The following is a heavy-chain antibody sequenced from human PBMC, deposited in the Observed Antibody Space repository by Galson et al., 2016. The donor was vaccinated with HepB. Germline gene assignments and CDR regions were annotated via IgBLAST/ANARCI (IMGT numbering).Heavy chain of an antibody. CDR1: GFTFSNYV. D-gene: IGHD2-21*02. J-gene: IGHJ6*02. CDR2: ISGSGTNT. Sequence: SLRISCAASGFTFSNYVMNWVRQAPGKGLEWVSAISGSGTNTYYEDSVKGRFTISRDNSKNTLCLQMNSLRAEDTAVYYCAKSLLGVTLVSYYYGMDVWGQGTTVTVSS. V-gene: IGHV3-23*01. CDR3: AKSLLGVTLVSYYYGMDV.